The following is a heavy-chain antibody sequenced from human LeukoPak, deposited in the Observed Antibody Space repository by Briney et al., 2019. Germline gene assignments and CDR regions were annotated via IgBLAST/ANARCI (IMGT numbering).Heavy chain of an antibody. CDR2: ISAYNDNT. CDR3: ARDDSGIVGTTDNYFDY. Sequence: ASVKVSCKASGYTFTSYGISWVRQAPGQGLEWMGWISAYNDNTNYAQKLQGRVTMTTDTSTTTAYMELRSLRSDDTAVYYCARDDSGIVGTTDNYFDYWGQGTLVTVSS. J-gene: IGHJ4*02. D-gene: IGHD1-26*01. CDR1: GYTFTSYG. V-gene: IGHV1-18*01.